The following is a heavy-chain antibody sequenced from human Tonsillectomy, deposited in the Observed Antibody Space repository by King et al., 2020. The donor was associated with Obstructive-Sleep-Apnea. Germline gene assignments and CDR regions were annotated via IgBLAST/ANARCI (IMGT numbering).Heavy chain of an antibody. J-gene: IGHJ4*02. CDR3: ARDYLRETYYFDC. Sequence: VQLQESGPGLVKPSETLSLTCTVSGYSITSGDYWGWIRQPPGKGLGWIGSIFHSGGTYYNPPLKMRVTISAEASKNQFSLKLSSVTAADTAVYYCARDYLRETYYFDCWGQGTLVTVSS. V-gene: IGHV4-38-2*02. CDR1: GYSITSGDY. CDR2: IFHSGGT.